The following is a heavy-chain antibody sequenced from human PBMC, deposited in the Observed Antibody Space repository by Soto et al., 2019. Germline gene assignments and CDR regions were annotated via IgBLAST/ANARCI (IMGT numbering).Heavy chain of an antibody. Sequence: QVQLVESGGSVVHPGGSLRLSCAASGFTFSTYPMHWVRQAPGGGLEWVAAISQDGRGTHYAGSVGGRFTISRDNSRNTLYLQVNSLRSEDTALYYCAKEGGSSGRAGTCDYWGQGTLATVSS. J-gene: IGHJ4*02. CDR1: GFTFSTYP. CDR2: ISQDGRGT. V-gene: IGHV3-30*04. D-gene: IGHD6-19*01. CDR3: AKEGGSSGRAGTCDY.